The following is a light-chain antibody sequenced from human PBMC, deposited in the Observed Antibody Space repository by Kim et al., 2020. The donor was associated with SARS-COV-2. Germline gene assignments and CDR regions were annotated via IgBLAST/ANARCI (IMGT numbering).Light chain of an antibody. CDR3: QSYNRDNVL. J-gene: IGLJ2*01. V-gene: IGLV6-57*02. CDR1: SGSIDDNY. CDR2: EDD. Sequence: GKKVTISCSGSSGSIDDNYVQWYQQRPGGVPTTVIYEDDQRPSGVSDRFSGSIDNSSNSASLTISGLRTEDEADYYCQSYNRDNVLFGGGTQLTVL.